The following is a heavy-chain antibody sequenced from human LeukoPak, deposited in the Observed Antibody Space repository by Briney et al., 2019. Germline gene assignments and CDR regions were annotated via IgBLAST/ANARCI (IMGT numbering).Heavy chain of an antibody. CDR1: GGSISSYY. V-gene: IGHV4-4*07. CDR3: ARDLRIQLWLPGGAFDI. D-gene: IGHD5-18*01. Sequence: KPSETLSLTCTVSGGSISSYYWSWIRQPAGKGLEWIGRIYTSGSTNYNPSLKSRVTMSVDTSKNQFSLKLSSVTAADTAVYYCARDLRIQLWLPGGAFDIWGQGTMVTVSS. CDR2: IYTSGST. J-gene: IGHJ3*02.